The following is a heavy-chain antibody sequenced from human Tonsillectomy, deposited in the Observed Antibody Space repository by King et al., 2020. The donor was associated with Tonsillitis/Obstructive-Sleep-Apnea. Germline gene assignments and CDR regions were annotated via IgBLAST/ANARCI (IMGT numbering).Heavy chain of an antibody. CDR3: ARDHERCSSTSCYYYYYYMDV. V-gene: IGHV3-74*01. CDR1: GFTFSSYW. Sequence: VQLVESGGGLVQPGGSLRLSCAASGFTFSSYWMHWVRQAPGKGLVWVSRINSDGSSTSYADSVKGRFTISRDNAKNTLYLQMNSLRAEDTAVYYCARDHERCSSTSCYYYYYYMDVWGKGTTVTVSS. J-gene: IGHJ6*03. D-gene: IGHD2-2*01. CDR2: INSDGSST.